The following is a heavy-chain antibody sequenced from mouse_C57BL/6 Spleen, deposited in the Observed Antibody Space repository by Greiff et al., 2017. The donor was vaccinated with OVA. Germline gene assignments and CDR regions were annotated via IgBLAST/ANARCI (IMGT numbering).Heavy chain of an antibody. CDR1: GFTFSSYG. V-gene: IGHV5-6*02. Sequence: EVKLEESGGDLVKPGGSLKLSCAASGFTFSSYGMSWVRQTPDKRLEWVATISSGGSYTYYPDSVKGRFTISRDNAKNTLYLQMSSLKSEDTAMYYCARQEGGFDYWGQGTTLTVSS. CDR2: ISSGGSYT. D-gene: IGHD1-1*02. CDR3: ARQEGGFDY. J-gene: IGHJ2*01.